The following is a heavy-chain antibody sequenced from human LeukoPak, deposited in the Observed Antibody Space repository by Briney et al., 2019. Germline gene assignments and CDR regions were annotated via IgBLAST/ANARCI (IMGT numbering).Heavy chain of an antibody. V-gene: IGHV4-59*01. CDR2: IYYSGST. CDR3: AREYSSSGFDY. Sequence: SETRSLTCTVSGGSISSYYWSWIRQPPGKGLEWIGYIYYSGSTNYNPSLKSRVTISVDTSKNQFSLKLSSVTAADTAVYYCAREYSSSGFDYWGQGTLVTVSS. J-gene: IGHJ4*02. D-gene: IGHD6-6*01. CDR1: GGSISSYY.